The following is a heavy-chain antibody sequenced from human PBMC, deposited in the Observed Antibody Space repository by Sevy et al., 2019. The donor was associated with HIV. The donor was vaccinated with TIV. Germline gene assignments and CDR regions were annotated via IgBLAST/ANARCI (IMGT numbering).Heavy chain of an antibody. V-gene: IGHV3-7*01. CDR1: GFTFSANW. D-gene: IGHD3-16*01. Sequence: GGSLRLSCAASGFTFSANWMNWVRQAPGKGLEWVANIKADGSDKHYVDSVEGRFTISRDNAKNLLFLQMNSLRVEDSAVYYCAHETFRRFESWGKGTLVTVSS. J-gene: IGHJ4*02. CDR2: IKADGSDK. CDR3: AHETFRRFES.